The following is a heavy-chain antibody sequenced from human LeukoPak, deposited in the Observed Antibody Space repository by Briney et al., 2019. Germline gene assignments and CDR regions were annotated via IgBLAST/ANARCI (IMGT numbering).Heavy chain of an antibody. CDR3: ARDNFWSFDY. Sequence: ASVKVSCKASGYTFGSYSTHWVRQALGQGLEWMGIIDPRGDSTANARKFQGRVTVTMDTSTSTVYMELSSLTSEDTAVYYCARDNFWSFDYWGQGTLVTVSS. V-gene: IGHV1-46*01. CDR2: IDPRGDST. J-gene: IGHJ4*02. CDR1: GYTFGSYS. D-gene: IGHD1-20*01.